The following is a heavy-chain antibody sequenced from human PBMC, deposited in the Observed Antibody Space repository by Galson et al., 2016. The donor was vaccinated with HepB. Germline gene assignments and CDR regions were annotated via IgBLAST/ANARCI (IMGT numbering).Heavy chain of an antibody. J-gene: IGHJ6*03. Sequence: SLRLSCAASGFTFNNYGMHWVRQAPGKGLEWVAVICYDGSNRYYVDSVKGRFTISRDNSKNTLYVQMNSLRAEEKAVYYCAKDRGHEPPYYKDVWGNGTTVIVSS. V-gene: IGHV3-33*06. D-gene: IGHD3-16*01. CDR1: GFTFNNYG. CDR3: AKDRGHEPPYYKDV. CDR2: ICYDGSNR.